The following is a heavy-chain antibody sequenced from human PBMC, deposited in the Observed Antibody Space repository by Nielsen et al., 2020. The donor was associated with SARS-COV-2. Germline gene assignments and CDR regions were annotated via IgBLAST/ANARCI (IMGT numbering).Heavy chain of an antibody. Sequence: ESLKISCAASGFNFSTYNMNWVRQAPGKGLEWVSSISTTSSYIYYADSLKGRFTISRDNAKNSLYLQMNSLRAEDTAVYYCARDLHSYGSGSYYRHFGYWGQGLLVTVSS. CDR2: ISTTSSYI. CDR3: ARDLHSYGSGSYYRHFGY. CDR1: GFNFSTYN. V-gene: IGHV3-21*01. J-gene: IGHJ4*02. D-gene: IGHD3-10*01.